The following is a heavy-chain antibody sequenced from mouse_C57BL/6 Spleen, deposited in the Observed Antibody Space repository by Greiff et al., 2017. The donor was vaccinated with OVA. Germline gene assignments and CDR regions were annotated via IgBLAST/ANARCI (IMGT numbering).Heavy chain of an antibody. V-gene: IGHV1-85*01. CDR1: GYTFTSYD. J-gene: IGHJ3*01. CDR3: ARDYSKPLGFAY. CDR2: IYPRDGST. D-gene: IGHD2-5*01. Sequence: VKLMESGPELVKPGASVKLSCKASGYTFTSYDINWVKQRPGQGLEWIGRIYPRDGSTKYNEKFKGKATLTVDTSSSTAYMELHSLTSEDSAVYFCARDYSKPLGFAYWGQGTLVTVSA.